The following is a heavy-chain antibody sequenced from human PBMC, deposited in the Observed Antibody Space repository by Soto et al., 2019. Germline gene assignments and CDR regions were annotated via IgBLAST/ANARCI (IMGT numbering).Heavy chain of an antibody. CDR1: GGTFSSYA. CDR2: IIPIFGTA. D-gene: IGHD3-10*01. J-gene: IGHJ4*02. Sequence: ASVKVSCKASGGTFSSYAISWVRQAPGQGLEWMGGIIPIFGTANYAQKFQGRVTITADESTSTAYMELSSLRSEDTAVYYRAGDWVTMVRGVITLPRYYFDYWGQGTLVTVSS. CDR3: AGDWVTMVRGVITLPRYYFDY. V-gene: IGHV1-69*13.